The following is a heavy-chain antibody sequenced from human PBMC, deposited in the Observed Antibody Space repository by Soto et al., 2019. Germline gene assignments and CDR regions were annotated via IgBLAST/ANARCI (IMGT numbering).Heavy chain of an antibody. V-gene: IGHV4-59*01. CDR1: GGSIGGYY. D-gene: IGHD6-6*01. CDR2: IYYSGST. Sequence: QVQLQESGPGLVKPSETLSLTCSVSGGSIGGYYWSWIRQSPEKGLEWIGNIYYSGSTLYSPSLKSRVIISLDTSKNEFSLKMPSVTPADTAVYYCARVGQSIAARRAFDVWGQGTMVTVSS. CDR3: ARVGQSIAARRAFDV. J-gene: IGHJ3*01.